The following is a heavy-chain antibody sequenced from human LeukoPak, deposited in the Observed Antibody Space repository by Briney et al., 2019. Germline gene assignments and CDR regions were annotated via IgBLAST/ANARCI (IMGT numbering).Heavy chain of an antibody. CDR1: GGSISSSSYY. Sequence: SETLSLTCTVSGGSISSSSYYWGWIRQPPGKGLEWIGCIYYSGSTYYNPSLKSRVTISVDTSKNQFSLKLSSVTAADTAVYYCARHVQISGYYGPHYFDYWGQGTLVTVSS. D-gene: IGHD3-22*01. V-gene: IGHV4-39*01. CDR3: ARHVQISGYYGPHYFDY. J-gene: IGHJ4*02. CDR2: IYYSGST.